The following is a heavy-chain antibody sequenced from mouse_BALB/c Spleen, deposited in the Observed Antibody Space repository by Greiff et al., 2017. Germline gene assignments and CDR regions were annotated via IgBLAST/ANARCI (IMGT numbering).Heavy chain of an antibody. CDR3: ARSTLTFSWFAY. J-gene: IGHJ3*01. CDR1: GYTFTNYW. CDR2: IYPGGGYT. D-gene: IGHD4-1*01. V-gene: IGHV1-63*02. Sequence: QVQLQQSGAELVRPGTSVKISCKASGYTFTNYWLGWVKQRPGHGLEWIGDIYPGGGYTNYNEKFKGKATLTADTSSSTAYMQLSSLTSEDSAVYFCARSTLTFSWFAYWGQGTLVTVSA.